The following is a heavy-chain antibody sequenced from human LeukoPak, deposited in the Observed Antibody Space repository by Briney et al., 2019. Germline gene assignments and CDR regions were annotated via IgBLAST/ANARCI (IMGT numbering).Heavy chain of an antibody. V-gene: IGHV1-46*01. Sequence: ASVNVSCKASGYTFTSYYMHRVRQAPGQGLEWMGIINPSGGSTSYAQKFQGRVTMTRDTSTSTVYMELSSLRSEDTAVYYCARGVAIMRSYYYYMDVWGKGTTVTVSS. CDR2: INPSGGST. D-gene: IGHD3-3*01. CDR1: GYTFTSYY. CDR3: ARGVAIMRSYYYYMDV. J-gene: IGHJ6*03.